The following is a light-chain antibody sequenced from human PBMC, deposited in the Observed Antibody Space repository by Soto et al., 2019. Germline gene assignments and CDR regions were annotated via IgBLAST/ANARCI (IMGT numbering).Light chain of an antibody. CDR3: SSYTSSSTLWV. Sequence: QSALTQPPSASGSPGQSVTISCTGTNSDVGGYNYVSWYQHHPGKAPKLMIYEVSKRPSGVPDRFSGSKSGNTASLTVSGLQAEDEADYYCSSYTSSSTLWVFGGGTKLTVL. CDR2: EVS. J-gene: IGLJ3*02. V-gene: IGLV2-8*01. CDR1: NSDVGGYNY.